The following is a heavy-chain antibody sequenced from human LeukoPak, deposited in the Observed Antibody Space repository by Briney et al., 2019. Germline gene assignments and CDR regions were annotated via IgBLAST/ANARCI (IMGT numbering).Heavy chain of an antibody. V-gene: IGHV4-39*07. J-gene: IGHJ5*02. CDR2: IYHTGPT. D-gene: IGHD3-10*01. Sequence: KSSETLSLTCTVSGGSMTNNTFYWGWIRQPPGKGLEWIGSIYHTGPTYYNPSLKGRVTISVDTSKNQFSLKLSSVTAADTAVYYCARVLIWFGQLQNWFDPWGPGTLVTVSS. CDR3: ARVLIWFGQLQNWFDP. CDR1: GGSMTNNTFY.